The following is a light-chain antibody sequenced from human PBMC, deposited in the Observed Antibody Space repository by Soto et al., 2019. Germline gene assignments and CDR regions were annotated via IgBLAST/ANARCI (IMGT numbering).Light chain of an antibody. J-gene: IGKJ1*01. CDR1: QSISSY. CDR2: AAS. CDR3: QQYKSYSSWT. V-gene: IGKV1-5*01. Sequence: GDRVTITCWASQSISSYLNWYQQKPGKAPKLLIYAASSLQSWVPSTFSGSGAGTEFTLTISSLQPDDFATYYCQQYKSYSSWTFGQGTKVDI.